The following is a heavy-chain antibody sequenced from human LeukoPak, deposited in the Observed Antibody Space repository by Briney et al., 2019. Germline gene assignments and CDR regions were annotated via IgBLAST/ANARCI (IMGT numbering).Heavy chain of an antibody. J-gene: IGHJ5*02. D-gene: IGHD1-26*01. CDR2: INWNGGST. CDR3: ARRKVGATHNWFDP. V-gene: IGHV3-20*04. Sequence: GGTLRLSCAASGFTFDDYGMSWVRQAPGKGLEWVSGINWNGGSTGYADSVKGRFTISRDNAKNSLYLQMNSLRAEDTALYYCARRKVGATHNWFDPWGQGTLVTVSS. CDR1: GFTFDDYG.